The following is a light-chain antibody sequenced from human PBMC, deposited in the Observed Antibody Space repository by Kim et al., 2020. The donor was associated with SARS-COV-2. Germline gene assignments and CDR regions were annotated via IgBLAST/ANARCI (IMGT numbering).Light chain of an antibody. Sequence: SPGERVTLSCRASQSVSSNYLAWYQQKPGQAPRLLIYGASSRATGIPDRFSGSGSGTDFTLTISRLEPEDFAVYYCQQYNTSPWTFGQGTKVDIK. V-gene: IGKV3-20*01. J-gene: IGKJ1*01. CDR1: QSVSSNY. CDR2: GAS. CDR3: QQYNTSPWT.